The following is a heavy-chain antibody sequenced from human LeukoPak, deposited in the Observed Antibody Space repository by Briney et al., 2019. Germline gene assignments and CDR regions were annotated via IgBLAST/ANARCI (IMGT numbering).Heavy chain of an antibody. CDR3: ARDLMYYDFWSGYSYPDY. D-gene: IGHD3-3*01. CDR1: GFTFSSYS. J-gene: IGHJ4*02. Sequence: GGSLRLSCAASGFTFSSYSMNWVRQAPGKGLEWVSYISSSSSTIYYADSVKGRFTISRDNAKNSLYLQMSSLRAEDTAVYYCARDLMYYDFWSGYSYPDYWGQGTLVTVSS. CDR2: ISSSSSTI. V-gene: IGHV3-48*01.